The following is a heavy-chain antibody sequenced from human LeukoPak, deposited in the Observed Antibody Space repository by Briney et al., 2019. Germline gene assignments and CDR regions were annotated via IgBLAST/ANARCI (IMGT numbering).Heavy chain of an antibody. CDR2: ISGSGGNT. J-gene: IGHJ4*02. CDR3: AIEQWELKY. V-gene: IGHV3-23*01. Sequence: PGGSLRLSCAASGFTFYNSGMGWGRQAPGKGVEWVSAISGSGGNTNYADSGKGRVTISRENSKNTLYLQMNSLRAEDTAVYSCAIEQWELKYWGQGTLVTISS. CDR1: GFTFYNSG. D-gene: IGHD1-26*01.